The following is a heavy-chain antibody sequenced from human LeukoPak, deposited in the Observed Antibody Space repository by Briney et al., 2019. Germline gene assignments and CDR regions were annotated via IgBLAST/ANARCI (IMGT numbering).Heavy chain of an antibody. CDR3: ATGSHSGSYPVDY. D-gene: IGHD1-26*01. CDR1: GFTFSSSA. CDR2: FSGSGGGT. J-gene: IGHJ4*02. Sequence: GGSLRLSCAASGFTFSSSAMSWVRQAPGKGLEWVSAFSGSGGGTYYADSVKGRFTISRDNSKNTLYLQMNSLRAEDTAVYYCATGSHSGSYPVDYWGQGTLVTVSS. V-gene: IGHV3-23*01.